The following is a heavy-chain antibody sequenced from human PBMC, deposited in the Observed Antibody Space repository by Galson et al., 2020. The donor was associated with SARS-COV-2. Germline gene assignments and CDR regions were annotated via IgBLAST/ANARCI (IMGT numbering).Heavy chain of an antibody. CDR1: GYTFISFY. CDR2: INPSGDIT. D-gene: IGHD2-21*01. Sequence: ASVKVSCKASGYTFISFYIHWVRQAPGQGLEWMGVINPSGDITYYAQQLRGRVTVTRDMSTQTVYMELSSLTSEDTAVYYCAREWGDINSSVFDYWGQGSLVVVSS. V-gene: IGHV1-46*04. CDR3: AREWGDINSSVFDY. J-gene: IGHJ4*02.